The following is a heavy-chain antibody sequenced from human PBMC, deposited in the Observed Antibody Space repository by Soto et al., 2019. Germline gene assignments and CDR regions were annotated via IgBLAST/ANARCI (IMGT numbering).Heavy chain of an antibody. CDR3: ARGKYYYVSSGFYRFLPKNKSYYYFGMVV. CDR1: GGTFNSYA. D-gene: IGHD3-22*01. V-gene: IGHV1-69*13. J-gene: IGHJ6*02. CDR2: IIPIFSTA. Sequence: GTPVKVSCKASGGTFNSYAITWVRQAPGQRNKWMSGIIPIFSTANYAQKFQGRVTITADESTSTAYMELSSLRSEDTAVYYCARGKYYYVSSGFYRFLPKNKSYYYFGMVVWGQGTTVTVSS.